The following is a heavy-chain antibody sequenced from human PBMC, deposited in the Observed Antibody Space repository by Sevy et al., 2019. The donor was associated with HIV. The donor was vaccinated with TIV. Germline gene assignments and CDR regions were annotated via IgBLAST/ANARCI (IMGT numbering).Heavy chain of an antibody. CDR1: GFTFSNYW. CDR3: ARVGGCSSTSCFAYWFDP. Sequence: GGSLRLSCAASGFTFSNYWMNWVRQAPGKGLEWVANIKQGGSDKYYVDSVKGRFTLSRDNAKNSLYLQMNSLRAEDTAVYYCARVGGCSSTSCFAYWFDPWGQGTLVTVSS. V-gene: IGHV3-7*03. J-gene: IGHJ5*02. CDR2: IKQGGSDK. D-gene: IGHD2-2*01.